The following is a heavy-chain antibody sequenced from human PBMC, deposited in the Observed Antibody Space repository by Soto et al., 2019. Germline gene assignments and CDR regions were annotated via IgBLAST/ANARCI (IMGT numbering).Heavy chain of an antibody. Sequence: EVQLVESGGGLVKPGGSLRLSCAASGFTFSSYSMNWVRQAPGKGLEWVSSISSSSSYIYYADSVKGRFTISRDNAKNSLYRQMNSLRAEDTAVYYCARGSSGRAYCGGDCYSDCDYWGQGSLVTVSS. V-gene: IGHV3-21*01. D-gene: IGHD2-21*02. CDR3: ARGSSGRAYCGGDCYSDCDY. CDR1: GFTFSSYS. CDR2: ISSSSSYI. J-gene: IGHJ4*02.